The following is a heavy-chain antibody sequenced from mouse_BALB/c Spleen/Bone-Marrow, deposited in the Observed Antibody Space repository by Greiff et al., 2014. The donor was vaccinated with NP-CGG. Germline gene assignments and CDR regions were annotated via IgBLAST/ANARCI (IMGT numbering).Heavy chain of an antibody. Sequence: VQLQQSGVELVKPGASVKLSCKACGNTFTSYDINWVRQRPEQGLEWIGWIFPGDSTTKYNEKFKGKATLSTDKSSSTVHMQLSRLTSEDSAVYFCVRSRLRDWYFDVWGAGTTVTISS. V-gene: IGHV1S56*01. CDR3: VRSRLRDWYFDV. CDR1: GNTFTSYD. D-gene: IGHD1-2*01. J-gene: IGHJ1*01. CDR2: IFPGDSTT.